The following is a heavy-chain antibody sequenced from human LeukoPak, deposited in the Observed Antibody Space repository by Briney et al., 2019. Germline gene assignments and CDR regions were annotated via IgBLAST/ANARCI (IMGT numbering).Heavy chain of an antibody. V-gene: IGHV3-15*01. D-gene: IGHD3-22*01. CDR3: TTDVGVVVVITDAFDI. CDR1: GFTFRNAW. CDR2: IKSKTDGGTT. Sequence: SGGSLRLSCAASGFTFRNAWMSWVRQAPGKGLGWVGRIKSKTDGGTTDYAAPVKRSFTNSRDDSKNTLYLQMNSLKTEDTAVYYCTTDVGVVVVITDAFDIWGQGTMVTVSS. J-gene: IGHJ3*02.